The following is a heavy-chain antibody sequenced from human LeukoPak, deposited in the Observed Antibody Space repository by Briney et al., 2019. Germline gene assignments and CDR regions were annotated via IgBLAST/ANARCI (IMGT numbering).Heavy chain of an antibody. CDR3: ASSSPYYDFWSGSPSYYYYGMDV. D-gene: IGHD3-3*01. J-gene: IGHJ6*02. CDR2: INAGNGNT. CDR1: GYTFTSYA. Sequence: ASVKASCKASGYTFTSYAMHWVRQAPGQRLEWMGWINAGNGNTKYSQKFQGRVTITRDTSASTAYMELSSLRSEDTAVYYCASSSPYYDFWSGSPSYYYYGMDVWGQGTTVTVSS. V-gene: IGHV1-3*01.